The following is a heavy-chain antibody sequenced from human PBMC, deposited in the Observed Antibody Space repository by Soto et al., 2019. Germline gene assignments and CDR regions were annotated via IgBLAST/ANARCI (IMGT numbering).Heavy chain of an antibody. CDR2: IYYSGST. V-gene: IGHV4-31*03. CDR1: CGSISSGGYY. J-gene: IGHJ4*02. Sequence: SDTLSLTCNVSCGSISSGGYYWSFIRQHPGKGLEWIGYIYYSGSTYYNPSLKSRVTISVDTSKNQFSLKLSSVTAADTAVYYCARKGVSESFDYWGQGTLVTVSS. CDR3: ARKGVSESFDY.